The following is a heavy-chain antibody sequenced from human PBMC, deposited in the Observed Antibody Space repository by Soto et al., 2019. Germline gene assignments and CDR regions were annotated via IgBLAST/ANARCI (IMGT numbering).Heavy chain of an antibody. CDR2: ISAYNGNT. Sequence: ASVKVSCKASGYTFTSYGISWVRQAPGQGLEWMGWISAYNGNTNYAQKLQGRVTMTTDTSTSTAYMELRSLRSDDTAVYYCARAKRRGYSGYDLNLLDYWGQGTLVTVSS. V-gene: IGHV1-18*01. CDR1: GYTFTSYG. J-gene: IGHJ4*02. CDR3: ARAKRRGYSGYDLNLLDY. D-gene: IGHD5-12*01.